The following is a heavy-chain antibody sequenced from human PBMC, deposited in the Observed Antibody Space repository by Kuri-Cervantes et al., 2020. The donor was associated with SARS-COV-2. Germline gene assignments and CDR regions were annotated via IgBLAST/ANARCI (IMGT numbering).Heavy chain of an antibody. D-gene: IGHD3-22*01. Sequence: SETLSPTWPVSGFSASGGTYYWSWFPQPAGKGLEWIGHLDTSGSTTYNPSLKSRVTISVDTSKNQFSLKLTSVTAADTAMYYCARDLRYDDSGYYYPLTDWGQGTRVTVSS. CDR1: GFSASGGTYY. CDR3: ARDLRYDDSGYYYPLTD. V-gene: IGHV4-61*09. J-gene: IGHJ4*02. CDR2: LDTSGST.